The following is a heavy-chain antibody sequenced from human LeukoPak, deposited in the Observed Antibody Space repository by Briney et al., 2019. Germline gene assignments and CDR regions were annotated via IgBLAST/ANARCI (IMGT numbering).Heavy chain of an antibody. Sequence: SVKVSCKASGGTFISYAISWVRQAPGQGLEWMGGIIPIFGTANYAQKFQGRVTITADESTSTAYMEPSSLRSEDTAVYYCARGCSSTSCYGYAGDYYYGMDVWGQGTTVTVSS. CDR3: ARGCSSTSCYGYAGDYYYGMDV. V-gene: IGHV1-69*01. J-gene: IGHJ6*02. CDR2: IIPIFGTA. CDR1: GGTFISYA. D-gene: IGHD2-2*01.